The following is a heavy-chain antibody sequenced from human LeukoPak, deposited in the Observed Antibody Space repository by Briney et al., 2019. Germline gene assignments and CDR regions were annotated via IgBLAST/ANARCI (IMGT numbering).Heavy chain of an antibody. CDR2: ISSSGSTI. CDR3: ARDGELGVDFDY. J-gene: IGHJ4*02. CDR1: GFTFSSYE. D-gene: IGHD1-26*01. Sequence: GGSLRLSCAASGFTFSSYEMNWVRQAPGKGLEWVSYISSSGSTIYYADSVKGRFNISRDKAKNSLYLQMNSLRAEDTAVYYCARDGELGVDFDYWGQGTLVTVSS. V-gene: IGHV3-48*03.